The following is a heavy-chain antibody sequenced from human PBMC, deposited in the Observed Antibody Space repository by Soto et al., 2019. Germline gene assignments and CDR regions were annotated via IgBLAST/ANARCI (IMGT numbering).Heavy chain of an antibody. V-gene: IGHV4-59*01. Sequence: SETLSLTCTVSGGSISSYYWSWVRQPPGKGLEWIGNIHYNGNTKYNPSLKSRVTMSVDTSKNQFSLKLISVTAADTAKYFCAREGNLGRWLQPIDFWGQGTLVTVSS. CDR1: GGSISSYY. CDR3: AREGNLGRWLQPIDF. CDR2: IHYNGNT. J-gene: IGHJ4*02. D-gene: IGHD5-12*01.